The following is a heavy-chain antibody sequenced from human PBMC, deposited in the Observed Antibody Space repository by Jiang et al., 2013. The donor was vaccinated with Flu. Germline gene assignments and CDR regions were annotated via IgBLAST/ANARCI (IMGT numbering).Heavy chain of an antibody. CDR2: ISWNSGDR. CDR1: GFTFDDYA. Sequence: VQLVESGGGLVQPGRSLRLSCAASGFTFDDYAMHWVRQAPGKGLEWVSGISWNSGDRGYADSVKGRFTISRDNAKNSLYLQMNSLRAEDTALYYCAKDILGNPYGMDVWGQGTTVTVSS. D-gene: IGHD1-14*01. J-gene: IGHJ6*02. V-gene: IGHV3-9*01. CDR3: AKDILGNPYGMDV.